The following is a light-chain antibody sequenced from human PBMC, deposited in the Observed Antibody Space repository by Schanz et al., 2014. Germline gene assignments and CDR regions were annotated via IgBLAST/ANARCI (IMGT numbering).Light chain of an antibody. CDR2: DAS. CDR3: QQYLASPYT. V-gene: IGKV3-11*01. Sequence: EIVLTQSPGTLSLSPGERATLSCRASQSVDISLAWYQHKPGQSPRVLIYDASKRATGIPARFSGSGSGTDFTLTISRLEPEDFAVYYCQQYLASPYTFGQGTKLEIK. J-gene: IGKJ2*01. CDR1: QSVDIS.